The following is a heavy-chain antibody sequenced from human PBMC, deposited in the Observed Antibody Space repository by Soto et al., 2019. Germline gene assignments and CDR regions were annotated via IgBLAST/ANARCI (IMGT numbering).Heavy chain of an antibody. D-gene: IGHD2-21*02. CDR2: IHPNSGGT. Sequence: GASVKVSCKASGYTFTVYYMHWVRQAPGQGLEWMGWIHPNSGGTNYAQKFQGWVTMTRDTSISTAYMELSRLRSDDTAVYYCARDVNCGGDCGAFDIWGQGTMVTVSS. CDR1: GYTFTVYY. J-gene: IGHJ3*02. V-gene: IGHV1-2*04. CDR3: ARDVNCGGDCGAFDI.